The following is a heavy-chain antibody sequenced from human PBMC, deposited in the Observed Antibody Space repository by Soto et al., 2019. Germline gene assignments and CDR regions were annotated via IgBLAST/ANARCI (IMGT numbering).Heavy chain of an antibody. CDR1: GFTFSSYS. V-gene: IGHV3-48*02. D-gene: IGHD6-19*01. CDR3: ARDTTKISGWYPIPRSKFDY. CDR2: ISSSSSTI. Sequence: EVQLVESGGGLVQPGGSLRLSCAASGFTFSSYSMNWVRQAPGKGLEWVSYISSSSSTIYYADSVKGRFTISRDNAKNSLYLQMNSLRDEDTAVYYCARDTTKISGWYPIPRSKFDYWGQGTLVTVSS. J-gene: IGHJ4*02.